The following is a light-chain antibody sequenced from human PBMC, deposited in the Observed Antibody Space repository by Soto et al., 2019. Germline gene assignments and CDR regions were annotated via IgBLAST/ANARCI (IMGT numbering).Light chain of an antibody. Sequence: VLTQPPSVSGAPGQRVTISCTGSSSNIGAGFDVHWYQQLPATAPKLLIYGNTNQPSGVPDRFSGSKSGTSASLTITGLQAEDEADYYCQSYDNSLSAFYVFGTGTKVTVL. CDR2: GNT. CDR3: QSYDNSLSAFYV. V-gene: IGLV1-40*01. J-gene: IGLJ1*01. CDR1: SSNIGAGFD.